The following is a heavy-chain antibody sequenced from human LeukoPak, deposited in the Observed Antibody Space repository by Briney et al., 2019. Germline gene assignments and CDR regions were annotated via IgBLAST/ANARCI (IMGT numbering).Heavy chain of an antibody. D-gene: IGHD4-17*01. CDR2: ISYDGSNK. CDR3: ASDFFYGDYVQWARLVGMDV. V-gene: IGHV3-30-3*01. Sequence: GGSLRLSCAASGFTFSSYAMHWVRQAPGKGLEWVAVISYDGSNKYYADSVKGRFTISRDNAKNSLYLQMNSLRAEDTAVYYCASDFFYGDYVQWARLVGMDVWGQGTTVTVSS. J-gene: IGHJ6*02. CDR1: GFTFSSYA.